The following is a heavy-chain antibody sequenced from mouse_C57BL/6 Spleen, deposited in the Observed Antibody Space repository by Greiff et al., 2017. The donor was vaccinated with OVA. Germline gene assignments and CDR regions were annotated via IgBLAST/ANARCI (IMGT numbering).Heavy chain of an antibody. CDR1: GYTFTDYN. Sequence: VQLKESGPELVKPGASVKMSCKASGYTFTDYNMHWVKQSHGKSLEWIGYINPNNGGTSYNQKFKGKATLTVNKSSSTAYMELRSLTSEDSAVYYCAREPYYYGSSYGYCDVWGTGTTVTVSS. CDR2: INPNNGGT. CDR3: AREPYYYGSSYGYCDV. J-gene: IGHJ1*03. V-gene: IGHV1-22*01. D-gene: IGHD1-1*01.